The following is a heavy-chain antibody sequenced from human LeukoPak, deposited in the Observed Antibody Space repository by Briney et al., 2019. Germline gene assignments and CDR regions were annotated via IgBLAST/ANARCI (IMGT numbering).Heavy chain of an antibody. CDR1: EYSSTDYW. CDR3: ARPSSLYGGTSEDY. J-gene: IGHJ4*02. V-gene: IGHV5-51*01. D-gene: IGHD4-23*01. CDR2: IFPGDADT. Sequence: GASLKFSSKGSEYSSTDYWIVWLRRMPEKGLEWLGAIFPGDADTRYNTSLEGQVTISAAKSVTTPYLQWTGLQASDTAMYYCARPSSLYGGTSEDYWGEGTLVTVSS.